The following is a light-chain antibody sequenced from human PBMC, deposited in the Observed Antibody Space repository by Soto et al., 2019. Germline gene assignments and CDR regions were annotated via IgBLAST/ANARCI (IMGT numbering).Light chain of an antibody. V-gene: IGKV1-39*01. CDR1: QTISSY. J-gene: IGKJ1*01. Sequence: DIQMTQSPSSLSASVGDRVTITCRTGQTISSYLNWYQQKPGRAPKLLIYGTSTLQSGVPSRFSGSGSGTDFTLTIGSLQPEDFATYYCQQSYSSPPTFGQGTKVEIK. CDR3: QQSYSSPPT. CDR2: GTS.